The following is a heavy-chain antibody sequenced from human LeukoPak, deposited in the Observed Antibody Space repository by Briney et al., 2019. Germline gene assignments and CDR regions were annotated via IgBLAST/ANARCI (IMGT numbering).Heavy chain of an antibody. CDR3: ARDLYYYGSGSYVPGLPDY. CDR1: GFTLSNYW. CDR2: IKEDGSEK. J-gene: IGHJ4*02. D-gene: IGHD3-10*01. Sequence: GGSLRLSCAASGFTLSNYWMNWVRQAPGKGLEWVANIKEDGSEKYYVDSVKGRFTISRDNAKNSLYLQMNSLRAEDTAVYYCARDLYYYGSGSYVPGLPDYWGQGTLVTVSS. V-gene: IGHV3-7*01.